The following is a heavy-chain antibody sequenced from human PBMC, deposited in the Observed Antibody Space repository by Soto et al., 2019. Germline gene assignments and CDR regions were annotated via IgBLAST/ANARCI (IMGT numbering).Heavy chain of an antibody. Sequence: GGSLRLSCAASGFTFSSYGMHWVRQAPGKGLEWVAVIWYDGSNKYYADSVKGRFTISRDNSKNTLYLQMNSLRAEDTAVYYCARDSRATASFFDYWGQGTLVTVSS. J-gene: IGHJ4*02. CDR3: ARDSRATASFFDY. D-gene: IGHD1-26*01. CDR2: IWYDGSNK. V-gene: IGHV3-33*01. CDR1: GFTFSSYG.